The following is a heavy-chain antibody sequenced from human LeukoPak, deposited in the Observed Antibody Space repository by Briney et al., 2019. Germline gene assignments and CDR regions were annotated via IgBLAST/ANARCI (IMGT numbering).Heavy chain of an antibody. V-gene: IGHV3-30*18. J-gene: IGHJ3*02. CDR2: ISYDGSNK. CDR3: AKSYESSGYYIDAFDI. CDR1: GFTFSSYG. D-gene: IGHD3-22*01. Sequence: WGTLRLSCAASGFTFSSYGMHWVRQAPGKGLEWVAVISYDGSNKYYADSVKGRFTISRATTKNTLFLQMNRLSADDAAVYYCAKSYESSGYYIDAFDIWGQGTMVTVSS.